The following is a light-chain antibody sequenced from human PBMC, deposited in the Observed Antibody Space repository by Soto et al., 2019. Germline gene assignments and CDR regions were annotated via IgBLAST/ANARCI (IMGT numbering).Light chain of an antibody. J-gene: IGLJ1*01. Sequence: QSVLTQPASVSGSPGQSITISCTGTSSDVGGYNYVSWYQQHPGKAPTLMIYDVSNRPSGVSKRFSGSKSGNTASLTISGLQAEDEADYYCSSYTSSSTRVFGTGTKLTVL. CDR1: SSDVGGYNY. V-gene: IGLV2-14*01. CDR3: SSYTSSSTRV. CDR2: DVS.